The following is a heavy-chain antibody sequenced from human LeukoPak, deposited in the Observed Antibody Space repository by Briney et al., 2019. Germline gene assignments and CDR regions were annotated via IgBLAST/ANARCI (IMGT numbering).Heavy chain of an antibody. CDR1: GGSISSYY. D-gene: IGHD6-19*01. CDR2: IYYSGST. J-gene: IGHJ4*02. CDR3: ARLGGRYSGSGWYYFDY. V-gene: IGHV4-59*08. Sequence: SETLSLTCTVSGGSISSYYWSWIRQPPGKGLEWIGYIYYSGSTNYNPSLKSRVTISVDTSKNQFSLKLSSVTAADTAVYYCARLGGRYSGSGWYYFDYWGQGTLVTVSS.